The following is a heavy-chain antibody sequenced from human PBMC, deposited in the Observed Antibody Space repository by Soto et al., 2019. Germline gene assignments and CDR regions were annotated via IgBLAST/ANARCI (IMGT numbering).Heavy chain of an antibody. Sequence: PSETLSLTCTLSGVSISSGGYYWSWLRQHPGKGLEWIGYIYYSGSTYYNPSLKSRVTISVDTSKNQFSLKLSSVTAADTAVYYCARDRWDQAYCGGDCQPYYYGMDVWGQGTTVTVSS. J-gene: IGHJ6*02. CDR1: GVSISSGGYY. V-gene: IGHV4-31*03. CDR3: ARDRWDQAYCGGDCQPYYYGMDV. CDR2: IYYSGST. D-gene: IGHD2-21*02.